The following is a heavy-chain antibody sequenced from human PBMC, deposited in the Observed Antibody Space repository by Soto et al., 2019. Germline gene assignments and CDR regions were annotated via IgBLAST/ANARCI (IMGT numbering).Heavy chain of an antibody. Sequence: GASVKVSCKASGGTFSRYSITWVRQAPGHGLEWIGRIIPIFGIASYAQKFQGRVTITADESTSTAYMELSSLRSEDTAVYYCATVQSIPVYWGQGTLVTVSS. J-gene: IGHJ4*02. V-gene: IGHV1-69*13. CDR1: GGTFSRYS. CDR2: IIPIFGIA. D-gene: IGHD2-21*01. CDR3: ATVQSIPVY.